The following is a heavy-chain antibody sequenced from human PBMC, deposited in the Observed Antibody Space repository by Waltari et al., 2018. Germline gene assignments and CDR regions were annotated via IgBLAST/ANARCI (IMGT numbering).Heavy chain of an antibody. CDR2: NNLGDIT. Sequence: QVQLQQWGAGLVRPSETLSLTCDVYGVSRTDYYWTGIRQSPWKGLEWFGENNLGDITYYNPSLENRVTILLDKSKNQFSLRLDSVTAADTAVYYCVTGPRDKWVGRYSGEFFHHWGPGTLVTDSS. D-gene: IGHD3-9*01. CDR3: VTGPRDKWVGRYSGEFFHH. CDR1: GVSRTDYY. V-gene: IGHV4-34*02. J-gene: IGHJ1*01.